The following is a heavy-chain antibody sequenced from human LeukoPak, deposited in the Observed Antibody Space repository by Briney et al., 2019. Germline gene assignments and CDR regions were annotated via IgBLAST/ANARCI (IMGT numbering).Heavy chain of an antibody. V-gene: IGHV1-46*01. Sequence: ASVKVSCKASGYTFTSYYMHWVRQAPGQELAWMGIINPTGGITSYAQKVHGRATMTMDPSTHTVYMEVSSLISEHTAMYYCARVPPVYSSGWYGFDPWGQGTLVTVSS. CDR1: GYTFTSYY. D-gene: IGHD6-19*01. CDR3: ARVPPVYSSGWYGFDP. J-gene: IGHJ5*02. CDR2: INPTGGIT.